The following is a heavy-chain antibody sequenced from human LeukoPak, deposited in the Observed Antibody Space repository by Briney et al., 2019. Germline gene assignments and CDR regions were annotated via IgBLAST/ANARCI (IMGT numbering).Heavy chain of an antibody. CDR1: GYTFTSYG. V-gene: IGHV1-69*13. CDR3: ARTVVDGYNEGPIYYYYYGMDV. D-gene: IGHD5-24*01. CDR2: IIPIFGTA. Sequence: VKVSCKASGYTFTSYGISWVRQAPGQGLEWMGGIIPIFGTANYAQKFQGRVTITADESTSTAYMELSSLRSEDTAVYYCARTVVDGYNEGPIYYYYYGMDVWGQGTTVTVSS. J-gene: IGHJ6*02.